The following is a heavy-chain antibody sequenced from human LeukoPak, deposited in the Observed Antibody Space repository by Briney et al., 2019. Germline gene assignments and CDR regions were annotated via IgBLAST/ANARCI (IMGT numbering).Heavy chain of an antibody. CDR2: ISGSGGST. Sequence: GGSLRLSCTASGFSFKNNAMNWVRQAPGKGLEWVSGISGSGGSTYYADSVKGRFTISRDNSKNTVYLQMNSLRAEDTAVYYCAKDRGLVGATPSNFDYWGQGTLVTVSS. V-gene: IGHV3-23*01. CDR1: GFSFKNNA. CDR3: AKDRGLVGATPSNFDY. J-gene: IGHJ4*02. D-gene: IGHD1-26*01.